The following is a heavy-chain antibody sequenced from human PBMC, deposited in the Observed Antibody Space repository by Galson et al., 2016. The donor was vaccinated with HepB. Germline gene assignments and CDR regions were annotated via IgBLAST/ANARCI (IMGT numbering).Heavy chain of an antibody. V-gene: IGHV1-3*01. CDR2: INGGNGDT. D-gene: IGHD3-3*01. Sequence: SCKASGYIFSNFPMHWVRQAPGQRLERMGWINGGNGDTRYSQKFQGSITITRDTYATTVYLELSSLTSEDTAVYYCARAPGRRTVRRKGLRPKEEWGESTPINRFDPWAREPWSPSPQ. CDR3: ARAPGRRTVRRKGLRPKEEWGESTPINRFDP. J-gene: IGHJ5*02. CDR1: GYIFSNFP.